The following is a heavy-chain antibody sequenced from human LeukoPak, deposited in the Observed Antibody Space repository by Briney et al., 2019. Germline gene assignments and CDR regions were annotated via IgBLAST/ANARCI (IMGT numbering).Heavy chain of an antibody. CDR1: GYRFTSYW. J-gene: IGHJ4*02. D-gene: IGHD6-19*01. CDR2: IYLSDSDA. CDR3: ARLVVAGTRYFDY. Sequence: GESLQISCKGSGYRFTSYWIGWVRQMPGKGVEWMGIIYLSDSDASYSPSSQGQVTISADKSISTAYLQWSSLKASDTAMYYCARLVVAGTRYFDYWGQGTLVTVSS. V-gene: IGHV5-51*01.